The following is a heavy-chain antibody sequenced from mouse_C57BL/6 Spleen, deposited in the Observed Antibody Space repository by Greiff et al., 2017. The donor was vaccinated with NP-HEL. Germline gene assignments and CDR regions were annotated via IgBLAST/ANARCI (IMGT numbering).Heavy chain of an antibody. V-gene: IGHV1-19*01. CDR2: INPYNGGT. D-gene: IGHD2-4*01. CDR1: GYTFTDYY. J-gene: IGHJ2*01. CDR3: ARKGYDYDYFDY. Sequence: VQLKQSGPVLVKPGASVKMSCKASGYTFTDYYMNWVKQSHGKSLEWIGVINPYNGGTSYNQKFKGKATLTVDKSSSTAYMELNSLTSEDSAVYYCARKGYDYDYFDYWGQGTTLTVSS.